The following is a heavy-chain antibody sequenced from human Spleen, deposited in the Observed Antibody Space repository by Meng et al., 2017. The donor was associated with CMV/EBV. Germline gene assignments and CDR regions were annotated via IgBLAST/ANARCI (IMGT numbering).Heavy chain of an antibody. CDR2: ISYDGSYK. CDR1: GFTLNSYT. CDR3: ATPRYHGEFTDAVNI. Sequence: GESLKISCAASGFTLNSYTVHWVRQAPGKGLEWMAGISYDGSYKYYGDSVKGRFTVSRDNSKRSVYLQMNSLRPEDTAVYYCATPRYHGEFTDAVNIWGQGTLVTVSS. D-gene: IGHD4-17*01. J-gene: IGHJ3*02. V-gene: IGHV3-30-3*01.